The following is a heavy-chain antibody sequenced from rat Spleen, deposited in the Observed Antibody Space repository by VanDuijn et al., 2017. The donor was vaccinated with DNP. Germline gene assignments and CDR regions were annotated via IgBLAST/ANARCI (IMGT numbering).Heavy chain of an antibody. Sequence: EVQLQESGPGLVKPSQSLSLTCSVTGYSITSNYWGWIRQFPGNKMEYIGHISYSGSTTSNPSLKSRISITRDISKNQFFLRLNSVTPEDTATYYCARWTRYFDYWGQGIMVTVSS. CDR2: ISYSGST. J-gene: IGHJ2*01. CDR1: GYSITSNY. V-gene: IGHV3-1*01. D-gene: IGHD1-4*01. CDR3: ARWTRYFDY.